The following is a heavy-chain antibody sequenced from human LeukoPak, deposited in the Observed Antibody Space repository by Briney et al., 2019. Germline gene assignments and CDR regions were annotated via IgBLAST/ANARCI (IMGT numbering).Heavy chain of an antibody. CDR1: DGYISNYY. CDR3: ATGYNDFRVEGRYFYS. D-gene: IGHD4-11*01. Sequence: PSETLSLTCSVSDGYISNYYLSWIRQPAGKRLEWIGRIHSSGSTSYNPSLKSRVTMSIDTSQGQFSLKLGSVTAADTAVYYCATGYNDFRVEGRYFYSWGQGTLVTVSS. J-gene: IGHJ4*02. CDR2: IHSSGST. V-gene: IGHV4-4*07.